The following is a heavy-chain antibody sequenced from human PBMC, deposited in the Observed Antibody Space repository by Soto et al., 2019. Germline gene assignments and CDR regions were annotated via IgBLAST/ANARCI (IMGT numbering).Heavy chain of an antibody. CDR3: ARGRYGEY. CDR2: ISAQNGNT. CDR1: GYTFTSYG. V-gene: IGHV1-18*01. D-gene: IGHD3-10*01. J-gene: IGHJ4*02. Sequence: QVHLVQSGAEVKKPGASVKVSCKGSGYTFTSYGITWVRQAPGQGLEWMGWISAQNGNTGYAQKLQGRVTVTRDTSTSTAYMDLRSLRSDDTAVYYCARGRYGEYWGQGALVTVSS.